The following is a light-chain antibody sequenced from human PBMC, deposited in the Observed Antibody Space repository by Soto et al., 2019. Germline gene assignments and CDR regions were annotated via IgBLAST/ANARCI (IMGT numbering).Light chain of an antibody. CDR2: DAS. CDR1: QSIGTW. V-gene: IGKV1-5*01. CDR3: QQCGDFWS. J-gene: IGKJ1*01. Sequence: DIQMTQSPSTLSAAVGDRVTITCRASQSIGTWLAWYQQKPGKAPSLLIYDASTLESGVPSRFSGSGSGTEFTLTISSLQPDDFATYYCQQCGDFWSFGQGTKVEIK.